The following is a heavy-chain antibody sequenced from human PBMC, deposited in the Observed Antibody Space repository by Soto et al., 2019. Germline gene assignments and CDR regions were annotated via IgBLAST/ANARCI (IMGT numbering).Heavy chain of an antibody. D-gene: IGHD3-10*01. J-gene: IGHJ6*03. V-gene: IGHV4-31*03. CDR3: ARSGPGYYYYMDV. CDR1: GGSISSGGYY. Sequence: QVQLQESGPGLVKPSRTLSLTCTVSGGSISSGGYYWSWIRQHPGKGLEWIGYIYYSGSTYYNPSLKSRVTISVDTSKNQFSLKLSSVTAADTAVYYCARSGPGYYYYMDVWGKGTTVTVSS. CDR2: IYYSGST.